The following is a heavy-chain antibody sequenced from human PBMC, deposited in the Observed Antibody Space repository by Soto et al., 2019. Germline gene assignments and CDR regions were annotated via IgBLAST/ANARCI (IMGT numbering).Heavy chain of an antibody. Sequence: PSETLSLTCTVSGAFISSDDHYWGWIRQPPGKGLEWIETMYYSGRTYYNPSLKSRVTISVDTSKNQFSLKLSSVTAADTAVYYCARAYGLDAFDFWGQGTMVTV. CDR3: ARAYGLDAFDF. J-gene: IGHJ3*01. D-gene: IGHD4-17*01. CDR2: MYYSGRT. V-gene: IGHV4-39*01. CDR1: GAFISSDDHY.